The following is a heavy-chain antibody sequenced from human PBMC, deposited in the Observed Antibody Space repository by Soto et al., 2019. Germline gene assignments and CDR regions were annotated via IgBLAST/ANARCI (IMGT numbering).Heavy chain of an antibody. Sequence: PSWTLSVPGTVSDGCISSGDYYGSWIRQPPGKGLEWIGYIYYSESTYYNPSLKSRVTISVDTSKNQFSLKLSSVTAADTAVYYCASSSIAYGMDVWGQGTTGTVSS. CDR2: IYYSEST. J-gene: IGHJ6*02. CDR3: ASSSIAYGMDV. CDR1: DGCISSGDYY. V-gene: IGHV4-30-4*01. D-gene: IGHD2-21*01.